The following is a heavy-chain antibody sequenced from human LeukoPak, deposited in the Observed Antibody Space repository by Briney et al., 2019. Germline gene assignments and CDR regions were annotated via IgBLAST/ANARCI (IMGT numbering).Heavy chain of an antibody. CDR2: IYHSGTT. CDR1: GXSISSGGYY. J-gene: IGHJ6*02. CDR3: ARITCGGDCNYYYYHGLDV. Sequence: SETLSLTCIVSGXSISSGGYYWTWVRQQPGKGLEWIGYIYHSGTTSYNPSLKSRLTISVDTSKNQFSLKLSSVTAADSAVYHCARITCGGDCNYYYYHGLDVWGRGTTVTVSS. V-gene: IGHV4-31*03. D-gene: IGHD2-21*02.